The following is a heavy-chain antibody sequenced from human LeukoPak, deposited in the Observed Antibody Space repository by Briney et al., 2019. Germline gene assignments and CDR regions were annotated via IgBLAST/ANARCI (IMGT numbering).Heavy chain of an antibody. CDR2: IDYSGST. CDR1: GGSISSYY. CDR3: ARLVHCSGGSCYSAGGRDWFDP. D-gene: IGHD2-15*01. J-gene: IGHJ5*02. V-gene: IGHV4-59*08. Sequence: SETLSLTCTVSGGSISSYYWNWIRQPPGKGLEWIGYIDYSGSTNYNPPLKSRVTISVDTSKNQFFLKLSSVTAADTAVYYCARLVHCSGGSCYSAGGRDWFDPWGQGTLVTVSS.